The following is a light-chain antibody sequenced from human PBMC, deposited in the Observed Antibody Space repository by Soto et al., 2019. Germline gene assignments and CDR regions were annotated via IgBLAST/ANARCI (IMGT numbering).Light chain of an antibody. Sequence: EIVLTQSPGTLSLSPGARATLSGRASQSVSSSYLAWYQQKPGQAPRLLIYDASSRATGIPARFSGGGSGTDFTLTISRLQPEDFAVYYCQQFSSYPLTFGGGTKVDIK. J-gene: IGKJ4*01. CDR2: DAS. V-gene: IGKV3-20*01. CDR3: QQFSSYPLT. CDR1: QSVSSSY.